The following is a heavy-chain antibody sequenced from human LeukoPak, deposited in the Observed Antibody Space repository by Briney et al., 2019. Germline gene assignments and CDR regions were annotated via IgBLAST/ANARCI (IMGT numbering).Heavy chain of an antibody. J-gene: IGHJ5*02. D-gene: IGHD3-10*01. CDR1: GGSISSYY. V-gene: IGHV4-59*01. Sequence: PSETLSLTCTVSGGSISSYYWSWIRQPPGKGLEWIGYIYYSGSTNYNPSLKSRVTISVDTSKNQFSLKLSSVTAADTAVYYCARGEPGDYYGHTNWFDPWGQGTLVTVSS. CDR2: IYYSGST. CDR3: ARGEPGDYYGHTNWFDP.